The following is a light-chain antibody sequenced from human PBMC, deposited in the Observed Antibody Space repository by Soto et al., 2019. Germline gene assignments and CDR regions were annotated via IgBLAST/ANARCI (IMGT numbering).Light chain of an antibody. J-gene: IGLJ1*01. CDR3: SSYTSISTPPYV. CDR2: DVS. V-gene: IGLV2-14*01. CDR1: SSDVGGYNY. Sequence: QSVLTQPASVSGSPGQSITISCTGTSSDVGGYNYVSWYQQHPGKAPKLMIYDVSTRPSGVSNRFSGSKSGNTASLTISGLQAEDEADYYCSSYTSISTPPYVFGTGTKLTVL.